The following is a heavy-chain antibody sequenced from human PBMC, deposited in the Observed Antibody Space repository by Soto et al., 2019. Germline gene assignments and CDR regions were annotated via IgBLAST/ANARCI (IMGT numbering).Heavy chain of an antibody. V-gene: IGHV4-39*01. CDR2: IYYSGST. CDR3: ARKSLTTVTYDY. Sequence: SETLSLTCTVSGGSISSVSYYWGWIRQPPGKGLEWIGSIYYSGSTYYNPSLKSRVTISVDTSKNQFSLKLSSVTAADTAVYYCARKSLTTVTYDYWGQGTLVTVSS. CDR1: GGSISSVSYY. D-gene: IGHD4-17*01. J-gene: IGHJ4*02.